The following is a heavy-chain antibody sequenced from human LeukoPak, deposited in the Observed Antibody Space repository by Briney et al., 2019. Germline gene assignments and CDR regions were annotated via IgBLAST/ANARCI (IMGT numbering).Heavy chain of an antibody. J-gene: IGHJ2*01. CDR3: AMMGYYGSGSYYNRYFDL. CDR1: GYTFTGYY. Sequence: GASVKVSCQASGYTFTGYYMHWVRQAPGQGLAWMGWINPNSGDPKYAQKFQGRVTITRDTSISTAYMELSRLRSDDTAVYYCAMMGYYGSGSYYNRYFDLWGRGTLVTVSS. D-gene: IGHD3-10*01. V-gene: IGHV1-2*02. CDR2: INPNSGDP.